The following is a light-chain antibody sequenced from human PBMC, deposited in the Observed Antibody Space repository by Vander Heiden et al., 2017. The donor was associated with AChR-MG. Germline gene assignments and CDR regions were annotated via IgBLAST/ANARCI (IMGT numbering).Light chain of an antibody. Sequence: DIQMTQSPSSLSASVGDRVTITCRASQSINKFLNWYQQKPGRAPKLLMYAASSLQSGVPSRFSGSGSGTDFTLTISSLQPEDFATYYCQQSSITPYTFGQGTNLEIK. CDR2: AAS. CDR1: QSINKF. J-gene: IGKJ2*01. CDR3: QQSSITPYT. V-gene: IGKV1-39*01.